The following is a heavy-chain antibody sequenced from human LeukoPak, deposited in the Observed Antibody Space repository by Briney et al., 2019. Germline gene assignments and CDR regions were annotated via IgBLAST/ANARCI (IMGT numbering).Heavy chain of an antibody. CDR1: GFTFSSYW. V-gene: IGHV3-7*01. CDR3: ARVTLFGRNFDY. D-gene: IGHD2-21*01. Sequence: GGSLRLSCAAPGFTFSSYWMSWVRQAPGKGLEWVANIKQDGSEKYYVDSVKGRFTISRDNAKNSLYLQMNSLRAEDTAVYYCARVTLFGRNFDYWGQGTLVTVSS. J-gene: IGHJ4*02. CDR2: IKQDGSEK.